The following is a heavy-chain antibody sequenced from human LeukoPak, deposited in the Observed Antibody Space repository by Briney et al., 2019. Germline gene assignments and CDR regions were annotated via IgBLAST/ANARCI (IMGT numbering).Heavy chain of an antibody. V-gene: IGHV1-2*02. Sequence: ASVKVSCKASGYTFTAYYMHWVRQAPGQGLEWMGWINPNSGGSNYAQKFQGRVTMTRDTSISTAYMELSSLTSDDTAVYYCARDFNTPSLDYWGQGTLVTVSS. CDR1: GYTFTAYY. J-gene: IGHJ4*02. D-gene: IGHD2/OR15-2a*01. CDR2: INPNSGGS. CDR3: ARDFNTPSLDY.